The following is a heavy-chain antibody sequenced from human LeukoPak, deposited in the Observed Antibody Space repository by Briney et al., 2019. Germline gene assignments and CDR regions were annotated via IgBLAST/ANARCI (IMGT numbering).Heavy chain of an antibody. CDR3: ARGYSYGLGYFDY. CDR2: ISSSSSYI. CDR1: GFTFSSYS. D-gene: IGHD5-18*01. Sequence: PGRSLRLSCAASGFTFSSYSMNWVRQAPGKGLEWVSSISSSSSYIYYADSVKGRFTISRDNAKNSLYLQMNSLRAEDTAVYYCARGYSYGLGYFDYWGRGTLVTVSS. V-gene: IGHV3-21*04. J-gene: IGHJ4*02.